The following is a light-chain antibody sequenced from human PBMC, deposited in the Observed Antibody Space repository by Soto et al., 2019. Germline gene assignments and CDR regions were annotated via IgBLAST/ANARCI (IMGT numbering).Light chain of an antibody. CDR2: DTS. CDR3: QQRINWPLT. Sequence: EIVLTQSPATLSLSPGERASLSCRASQSVSSYLAWYQQKPGQAPRLLIYDTSNRATGIPARFSGSVSGTDFTLTISSLEPEDFAVYYCQQRINWPLTFGGGTKVEIK. J-gene: IGKJ4*01. CDR1: QSVSSY. V-gene: IGKV3-11*01.